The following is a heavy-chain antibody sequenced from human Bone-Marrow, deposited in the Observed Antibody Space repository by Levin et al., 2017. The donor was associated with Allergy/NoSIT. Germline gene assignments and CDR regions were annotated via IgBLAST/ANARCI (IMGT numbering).Heavy chain of an antibody. V-gene: IGHV1-2*02. J-gene: IGHJ3*02. CDR2: INPNSGGT. CDR1: GYTFTGYY. CDR3: AREPSSGWDRGAFDI. D-gene: IGHD6-19*01. Sequence: ASVKVSCKASGYTFTGYYMHWVRQAPGQGLEWMGWINPNSGGTNYAQKFQGRVTMTRDTSISTAYMELSRLRSDDTAVYYCAREPSSGWDRGAFDIWGQGTMVTVSS.